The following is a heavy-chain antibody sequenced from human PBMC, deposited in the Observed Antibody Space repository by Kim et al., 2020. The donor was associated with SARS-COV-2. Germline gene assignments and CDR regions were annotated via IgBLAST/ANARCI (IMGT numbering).Heavy chain of an antibody. CDR3: AAVYYYGMDV. J-gene: IGHJ6*02. Sequence: GSTSYAQKFQGRVTMTRDTSTSTVYMELSSLRSEDTAVYYCAAVYYYGMDVWGQGTTVTVSS. CDR2: GST. V-gene: IGHV1-46*01.